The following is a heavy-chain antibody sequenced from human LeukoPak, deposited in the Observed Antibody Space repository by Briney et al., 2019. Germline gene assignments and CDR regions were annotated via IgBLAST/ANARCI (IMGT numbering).Heavy chain of an antibody. CDR1: GFTINTFT. CDR2: IRGAEGGT. Sequence: PGGSLRLSCAASGFTINTFTMNWVRQAPGKGLDWVSTIRGAEGGTYYADSVKGRFTISRDNFENTLYLQMNYLREEDSALYYCAKAFSSGWSSFDYWGQGALVTVSS. CDR3: AKAFSSGWSSFDY. D-gene: IGHD6-19*01. J-gene: IGHJ4*02. V-gene: IGHV3-23*01.